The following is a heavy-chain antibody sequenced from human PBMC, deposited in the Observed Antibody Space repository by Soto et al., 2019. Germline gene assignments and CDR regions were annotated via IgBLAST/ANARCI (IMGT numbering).Heavy chain of an antibody. V-gene: IGHV4-39*01. Sequence: QLQLQESGPGLVKPSETLSLTCTVSGGSISSSNYHWGWIRQAPGKGLEWIGNIYYSGGTYYNPSLKSRVIVSVDTSKNQFSLKLSSVTAADTAVYYCARRVVGAIKGFDYWCQGTLVTVSS. CDR1: GGSISSSNYH. D-gene: IGHD1-26*01. CDR2: IYYSGGT. CDR3: ARRVVGAIKGFDY. J-gene: IGHJ4*02.